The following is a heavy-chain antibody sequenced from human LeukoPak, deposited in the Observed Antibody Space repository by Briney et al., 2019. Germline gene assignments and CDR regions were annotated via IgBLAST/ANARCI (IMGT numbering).Heavy chain of an antibody. V-gene: IGHV1-8*01. Sequence: GAAGKVSGKAAGYTFTSYEINWVGQATRQGGEWRGWVNPNSGNTGYAQKFQGRVTMTRNTSISTAYMELSSLRSEDTAVYYCARGGSYSELDYYYGMDVWGQGTTVTVSS. CDR2: VNPNSGNT. D-gene: IGHD5-12*01. J-gene: IGHJ6*02. CDR1: GYTFTSYE. CDR3: ARGGSYSELDYYYGMDV.